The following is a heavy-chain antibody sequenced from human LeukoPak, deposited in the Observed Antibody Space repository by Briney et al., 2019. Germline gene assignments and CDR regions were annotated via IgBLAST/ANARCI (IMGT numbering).Heavy chain of an antibody. CDR1: GFAFSNYA. CDR2: INSNGGST. Sequence: PGGSLRVSCSASGFAFSNYATHCVRQAPGKGLEYVAGINSNGGSTFYADSVKGRFTMSGDNSKNTLYLQMSSLRAEDTAVYYCVKGTSTKYYYYGMDVWGQGTTVTVSS. V-gene: IGHV3-64D*06. CDR3: VKGTSTKYYYYGMDV. D-gene: IGHD2-2*01. J-gene: IGHJ6*02.